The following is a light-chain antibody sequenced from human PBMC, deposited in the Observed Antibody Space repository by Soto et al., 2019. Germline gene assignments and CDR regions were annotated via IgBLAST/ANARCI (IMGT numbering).Light chain of an antibody. CDR2: EVS. CDR3: NSYSRYRVLV. Sequence: QSALTQPASVSGSLGQSITISCTGTRSDIGGYKYVSWYQQHPGKAPKLIIFEVSNRPSGVSDRFSGSNSGNTASLTISGLQAEEEVDYYFNSYSRYRVLVFGGGTKFTVL. CDR1: RSDIGGYKY. V-gene: IGLV2-14*01. J-gene: IGLJ3*02.